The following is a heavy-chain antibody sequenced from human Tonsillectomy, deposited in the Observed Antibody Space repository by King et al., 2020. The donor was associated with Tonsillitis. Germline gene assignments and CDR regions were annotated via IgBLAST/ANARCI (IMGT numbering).Heavy chain of an antibody. Sequence: VQLQESGPGLVKPSETLSLTCTVSGGSIGSGSYYWGWIRQPPGKGLEWIASIYYSGSTDYNPSLKSRVSISVDTSKSHFSLKLSSVTAADTAVYYCARHLTTNLNNWFDPWGQGTLVIVSS. J-gene: IGHJ5*02. CDR1: GGSIGSGSYY. V-gene: IGHV4-39*01. D-gene: IGHD4-11*01. CDR2: IYYSGST. CDR3: ARHLTTNLNNWFDP.